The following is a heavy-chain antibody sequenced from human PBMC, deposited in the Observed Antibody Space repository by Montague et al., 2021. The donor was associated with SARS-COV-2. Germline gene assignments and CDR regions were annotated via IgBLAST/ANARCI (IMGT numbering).Heavy chain of an antibody. V-gene: IGHV3-49*03. J-gene: IGHJ4*02. Sequence: SLSLSCAASGFTFGDYAMSWFRQAPGKGLEWVSFIRSKAYGGTTEYAASVKGRFTTSRDDSKSIAYLQMNSLKTGDTAVYYCTRGLDYNLAFDYWGQGTLVTVSA. CDR2: IRSKAYGGTT. D-gene: IGHD5-12*01. CDR3: TRGLDYNLAFDY. CDR1: GFTFGDYA.